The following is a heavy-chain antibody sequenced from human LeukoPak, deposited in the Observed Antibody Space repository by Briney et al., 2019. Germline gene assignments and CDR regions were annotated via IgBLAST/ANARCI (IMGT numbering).Heavy chain of an antibody. J-gene: IGHJ4*02. CDR2: ISSSSSYI. Sequence: GGFLRLSCAASGFTFSSYGMHWVRQAPGKGLEWVSSISSSSSYIYYADSVKGRFTISRDNAKNSLYLQMNSLRAEDTAVYYCARAITYYYDSSGYYCDWWGQGTLVTVSS. V-gene: IGHV3-21*01. CDR3: ARAITYYYDSSGYYCDW. CDR1: GFTFSSYG. D-gene: IGHD3-22*01.